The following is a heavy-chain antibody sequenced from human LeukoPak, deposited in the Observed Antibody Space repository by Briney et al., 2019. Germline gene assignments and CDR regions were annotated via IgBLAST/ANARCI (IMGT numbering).Heavy chain of an antibody. D-gene: IGHD6-19*01. CDR2: INHSGST. CDR1: GGSFSGYY. CDR3: AVAGPYYFDY. J-gene: IGHJ4*02. V-gene: IGHV4-34*01. Sequence: SETLSLTCAVYGGSFSGYYWSWIRQPPGKGLEWIGEINHSGSTNYNPSLKSRFTISVDTSKNQFSLKLSSVTAADTAVYYCAVAGPYYFDYWGQGTLVTVSS.